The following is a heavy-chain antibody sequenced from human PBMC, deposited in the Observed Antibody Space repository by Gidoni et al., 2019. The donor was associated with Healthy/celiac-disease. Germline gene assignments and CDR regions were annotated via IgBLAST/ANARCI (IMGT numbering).Heavy chain of an antibody. J-gene: IGHJ5*02. CDR3: ARGVSYYGSGSLNWFDP. CDR1: GYTLPSYD. CDR2: MNPNSGNT. D-gene: IGHD3-10*01. Sequence: QVQLVQSGAEVKKPGASVKVSCKASGYTLPSYDINGVRQATGQGLEWMGWMNPNSGNTGYAQKFQGRVTMTRNTSISTAYMELSSLRSEDTAVYYCARGVSYYGSGSLNWFDPWGQGTLVTVSS. V-gene: IGHV1-8*01.